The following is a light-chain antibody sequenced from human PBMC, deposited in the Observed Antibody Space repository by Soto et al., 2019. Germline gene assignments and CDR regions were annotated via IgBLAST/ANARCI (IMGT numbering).Light chain of an antibody. J-gene: IGLJ3*02. CDR2: DNN. CDR1: SSNIGNNC. V-gene: IGLV1-51*01. CDR3: GTWDSSLSVWV. Sequence: QSVLAQPPSVSAAPGQKVTISCSGSSSNIGNNCVSWYQQLPGTAPKLLIYDNNKRPSGIPDRFSGSKSGTSATLGITGLQTGDEADYYCGTWDSSLSVWVFGGGTKLTVL.